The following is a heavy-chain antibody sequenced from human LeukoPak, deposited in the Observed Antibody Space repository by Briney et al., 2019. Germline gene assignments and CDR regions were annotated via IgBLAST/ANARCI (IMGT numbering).Heavy chain of an antibody. D-gene: IGHD2-15*01. CDR2: IASGRSP. J-gene: IGHJ4*02. CDR3: ARQLGYCSAGTCYFDS. CDR1: GFTFNSYA. Sequence: GGSLRLSCAASGFTFNSYAMAWVRQAPGKGLEWVPSIASGRSPSYADSLEGRLTMSSDNAKNTLYLQMDNLRAEDTAIYYCARQLGYCSAGTCYFDSWGQGTQVAVSS. V-gene: IGHV3-23*05.